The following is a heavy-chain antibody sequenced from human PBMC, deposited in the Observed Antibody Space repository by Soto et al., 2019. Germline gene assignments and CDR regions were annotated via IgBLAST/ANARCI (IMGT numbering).Heavy chain of an antibody. Sequence: ASVKVSWKASGYTLTSYGISWVRQAPGQGLEWMGWISAYNGNTNYAQKLQGRVTMTTDTSTSTAYMELRSLRSDDTAVYYCAISIAAAGSFDYWGQGTLVTVSS. V-gene: IGHV1-18*01. CDR3: AISIAAAGSFDY. D-gene: IGHD6-13*01. CDR2: ISAYNGNT. CDR1: GYTLTSYG. J-gene: IGHJ4*02.